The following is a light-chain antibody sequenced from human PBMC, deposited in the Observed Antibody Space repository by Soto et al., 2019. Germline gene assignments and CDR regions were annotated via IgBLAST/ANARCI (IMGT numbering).Light chain of an antibody. V-gene: IGLV2-8*01. CDR3: SSYTDKKNLV. Sequence: QSVLTQSPSASGSPGQSVTISCTGTSSDIGGYNSVSWYQQHPGKAPKVMIYDVTKRPSGVPDRFSGSKSGNTASLTVSALQAEDEADYYCSSYTDKKNLVFGTGIKLTVL. J-gene: IGLJ1*01. CDR1: SSDIGGYNS. CDR2: DVT.